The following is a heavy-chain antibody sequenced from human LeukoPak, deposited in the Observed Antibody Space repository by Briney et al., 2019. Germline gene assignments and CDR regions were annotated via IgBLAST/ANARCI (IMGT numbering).Heavy chain of an antibody. CDR2: ISSSSSHI. CDR1: GFTFSSYS. J-gene: IGHJ4*02. CDR3: ARGGFRGYDFWSVTDY. Sequence: GGSLRLSCAASGFTFSSYSMNWVRQAPGKGLEWVSSISSSSSHIYYADSVKGRFTISRDNAKNSLYLQMNSLRAEDTAVYYCARGGFRGYDFWSVTDYWGQGTLVTVSS. V-gene: IGHV3-21*01. D-gene: IGHD3-3*01.